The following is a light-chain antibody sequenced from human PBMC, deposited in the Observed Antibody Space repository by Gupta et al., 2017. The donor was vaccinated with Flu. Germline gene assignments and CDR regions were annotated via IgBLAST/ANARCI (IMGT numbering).Light chain of an antibody. CDR2: EVS. CDR1: SRGVGGYKY. V-gene: IGLV2-8*01. Sequence: SVTIAVTGTSRGVGGYKYVSWYQQHPGKAPKLMIYEVSKRPSGVPDRFSGSKSGNTASLTVSGLQAEDEADYYCSSYAGSNNWVFGGGTELTVL. J-gene: IGLJ3*02. CDR3: SSYAGSNNWV.